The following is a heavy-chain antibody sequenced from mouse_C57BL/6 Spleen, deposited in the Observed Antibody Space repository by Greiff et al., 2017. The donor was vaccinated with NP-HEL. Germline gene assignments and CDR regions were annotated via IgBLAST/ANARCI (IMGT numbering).Heavy chain of an antibody. CDR1: GYSFTGYY. CDR2: INPSTGGT. CDR3: ARVLRPYYAMDY. Sequence: VQLQQSGPELVKPGASVKISCKASGYSFTGYYMNWVKQSPEKSLEWIGEINPSTGGTTYNQKFKAKATLTVDKSSSTAYMQLKSLTSEDSAVYYCARVLRPYYAMDYWGQGTSVTVSS. J-gene: IGHJ4*01. V-gene: IGHV1-42*01.